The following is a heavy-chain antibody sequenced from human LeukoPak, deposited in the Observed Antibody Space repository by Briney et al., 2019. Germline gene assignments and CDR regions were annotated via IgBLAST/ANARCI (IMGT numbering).Heavy chain of an antibody. CDR2: INWNGGST. Sequence: GGSLRLSCAASGFTFDDYGMSWVRQAPGKGLEWVSGINWNGGSTGYADSVKGRFTISRDNAKNSLYLQMNSLRAEDTALYYCARDRSGYYDILTGYYDDYYFDYWGQGTLVAVSS. V-gene: IGHV3-20*04. J-gene: IGHJ4*02. D-gene: IGHD3-9*01. CDR1: GFTFDDYG. CDR3: ARDRSGYYDILTGYYDDYYFDY.